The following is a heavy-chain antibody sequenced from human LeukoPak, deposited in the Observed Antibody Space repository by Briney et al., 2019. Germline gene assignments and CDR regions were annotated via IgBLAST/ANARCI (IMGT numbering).Heavy chain of an antibody. V-gene: IGHV1-69*13. Sequence: GASVKVSCKASGGTFSSYAISWVRQAPGQGLEWMGGIIPIFGTANYAQKFQGRVTITADESTSTAYMELSSLRSEDTAVYYCARVPPLAYCGGDCYSSRAFDIWGQGTMVTVSS. D-gene: IGHD2-21*02. CDR3: ARVPPLAYCGGDCYSSRAFDI. CDR2: IIPIFGTA. J-gene: IGHJ3*02. CDR1: GGTFSSYA.